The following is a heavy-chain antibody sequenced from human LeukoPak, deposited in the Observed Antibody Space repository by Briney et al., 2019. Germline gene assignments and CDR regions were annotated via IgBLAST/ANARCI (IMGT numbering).Heavy chain of an antibody. V-gene: IGHV3-30-3*01. CDR2: ISYDGSNK. D-gene: IGHD3-3*01. J-gene: IGHJ4*02. CDR3: ARDRRIFGVVIIFDY. Sequence: GGSLRLSCAASGFTFSSYAMHWVRQAPGKGLEWVAVISYDGSNKYYADSVKGRFTISRDNSKNTLYLQMNSLRAEDTAVYYCARDRRIFGVVIIFDYWGQGTLVTVSS. CDR1: GFTFSSYA.